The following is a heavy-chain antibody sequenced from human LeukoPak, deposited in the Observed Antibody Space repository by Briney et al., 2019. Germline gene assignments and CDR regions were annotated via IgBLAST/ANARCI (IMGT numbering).Heavy chain of an antibody. D-gene: IGHD1-7*01. CDR2: IYTSGSN. V-gene: IGHV4-4*07. Sequence: SETLSLTRTVSGGSISSYYWSWIRQPAGKGLEWIGRIYTSGSNNYNPSLKSRVTISVDKSKNQFSLKLSSVTAADTAVYYCARDNTGTRYYYYMDVWGKGTTVTVSS. CDR3: ARDNTGTRYYYYMDV. CDR1: GGSISSYY. J-gene: IGHJ6*03.